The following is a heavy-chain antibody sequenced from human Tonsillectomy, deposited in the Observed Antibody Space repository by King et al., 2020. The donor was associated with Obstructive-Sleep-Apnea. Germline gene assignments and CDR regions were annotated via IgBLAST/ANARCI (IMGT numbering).Heavy chain of an antibody. D-gene: IGHD6-6*01. CDR1: GGSISSSIYY. V-gene: IGHV4-39*07. CDR2: IYSSGST. Sequence: LQLQESGPGLVKPSETLSLTCAVSGGSISSSIYYWGWIRQPPGRGLEWIGSIYSSGSTYYNPSLKSRVTISIDTSKNQFSLNLNSVTAADTAVYYCVRDPSSRSGRDFWGQGTLVTVSS. J-gene: IGHJ4*02. CDR3: VRDPSSRSGRDF.